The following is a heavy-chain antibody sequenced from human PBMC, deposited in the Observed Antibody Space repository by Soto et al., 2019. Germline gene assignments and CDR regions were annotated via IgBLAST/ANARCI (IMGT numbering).Heavy chain of an antibody. V-gene: IGHV5-51*01. CDR3: ARRLSTGWFFDF. Sequence: GESLKISCKGSGYSFTSFWIGWVRQMPGKGLEWMGIIYPGDSDTRYSPSFQGQVAFSADKSISTAYLQWSGLKASDTAIYYCARRLSTGWFFDFWGQGTLVTVSS. CDR2: IYPGDSDT. J-gene: IGHJ4*02. CDR1: GYSFTSFW. D-gene: IGHD6-19*01.